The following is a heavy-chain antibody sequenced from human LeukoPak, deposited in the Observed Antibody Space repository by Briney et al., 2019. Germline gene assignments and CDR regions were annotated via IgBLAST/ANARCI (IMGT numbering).Heavy chain of an antibody. CDR3: ARGGYARH. V-gene: IGHV4-61*02. Sequence: PSETLSLTCTVSGGSISSGSYYWSWIRQPAGKGLEWIGRIYTSGSTNYNPSLKSRVTISVDTSKNQFSLKLSSVTAADTAVYYCARGGYARHWGQGTLVTVSS. J-gene: IGHJ4*02. D-gene: IGHD5-12*01. CDR1: GGSISSGSYY. CDR2: IYTSGST.